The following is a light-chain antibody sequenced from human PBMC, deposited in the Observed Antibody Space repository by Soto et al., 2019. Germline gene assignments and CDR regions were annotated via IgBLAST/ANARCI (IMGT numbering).Light chain of an antibody. CDR2: GAS. Sequence: EIVMTQSPATLSVSPGERATLSCRASQSVSSNLAWYQQKPGQAPRLLIYGASTRATGIPARFSGSVSGTEFTLTISSLQSEDFAVYYWQQYNNWPLYTFGQGTKLEIK. CDR3: QQYNNWPLYT. J-gene: IGKJ2*01. CDR1: QSVSSN. V-gene: IGKV3-15*01.